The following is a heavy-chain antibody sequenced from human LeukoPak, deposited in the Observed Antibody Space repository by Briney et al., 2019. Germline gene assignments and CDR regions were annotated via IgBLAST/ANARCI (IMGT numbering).Heavy chain of an antibody. CDR3: AKDRPVYYYDSSGSSY. V-gene: IGHV3-23*01. J-gene: IGHJ4*02. Sequence: GGTLRLSCVASGFTFSRHGMNWVRQAPGKGLEWVSAISGSGGSTYYADSVKGRFTISRDNSKNTLYLQMNSLRAEDTAVYYCAKDRPVYYYDSSGSSYWGQGTLVTVSS. D-gene: IGHD3-22*01. CDR1: GFTFSRHG. CDR2: ISGSGGST.